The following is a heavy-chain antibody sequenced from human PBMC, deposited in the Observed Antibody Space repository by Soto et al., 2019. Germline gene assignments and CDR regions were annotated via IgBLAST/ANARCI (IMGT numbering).Heavy chain of an antibody. CDR3: AHRGGGIVDWYFDL. CDR2: IYWDDDK. CDR1: GFSLGTYGVG. J-gene: IGHJ2*01. D-gene: IGHD1-26*01. Sequence: QITLKESGPTLVKPTQTLTLTCTFSGFSLGTYGVGVGWIRQPPGKALEWLALIYWDDDKRYSPSLKSRLTITKDTSKRQVFLTLTNMDPVDTATYYCAHRGGGIVDWYFDLWGRGTPVIVSS. V-gene: IGHV2-5*02.